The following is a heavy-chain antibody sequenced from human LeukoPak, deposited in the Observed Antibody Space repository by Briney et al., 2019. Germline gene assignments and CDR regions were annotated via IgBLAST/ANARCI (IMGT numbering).Heavy chain of an antibody. CDR2: IYHSGST. D-gene: IGHD5-12*01. V-gene: IGHV4-30-2*01. Sequence: SETLSLTCAVSGGSISSGGYSWSWIRQPPGKGLEWIGYIYHSGSTYYNPSLKSRVTISVDRSKNQFSLKLSSVTAADTAVYYCARSGYSGLPFDYWGQGTLVTVSS. CDR3: ARSGYSGLPFDY. J-gene: IGHJ4*02. CDR1: GGSISSGGYS.